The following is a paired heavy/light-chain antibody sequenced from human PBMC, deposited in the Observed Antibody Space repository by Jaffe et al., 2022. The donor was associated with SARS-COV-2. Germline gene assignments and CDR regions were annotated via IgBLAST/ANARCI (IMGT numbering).Light chain of an antibody. V-gene: IGKV3-20*01. Sequence: EIVLTQSPGTLSLSPGERATLSCRASQSVSSSYLAWYQQKPGQAPRLLIYGASSRATGIPDRFSGSGSGTDFTLTISRLEPEDFAVYYCQQYGSSPGITFGQGTRLEIK. CDR3: QQYGSSPGIT. CDR2: GAS. J-gene: IGKJ5*01. CDR1: QSVSSSY.
Heavy chain of an antibody. V-gene: IGHV3-11*06. Sequence: QVQLVESGGGLVKPGGSLRLSCAASGFTFSDYYMSWIRQAPGKGLEWVSYISSSSSYTNYADSVKGRFTISRDNAKNSLYLQMNSLRAEDTAVYYCAREGSGKSFDYWGQGTLVTVSS. CDR1: GFTFSDYY. D-gene: IGHD3-10*01. CDR2: ISSSSSYT. J-gene: IGHJ4*02. CDR3: AREGSGKSFDY.